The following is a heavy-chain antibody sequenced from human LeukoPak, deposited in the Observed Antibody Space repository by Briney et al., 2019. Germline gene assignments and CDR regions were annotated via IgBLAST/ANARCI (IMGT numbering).Heavy chain of an antibody. CDR3: AKGSGWYEMDQDY. J-gene: IGHJ4*02. CDR1: VFTFSSYT. D-gene: IGHD6-19*01. Sequence: SGGSLRLSCTASVFTFSSYTMSWVRQAPGKGLKWVSTISTGGGNTYYADSVQGRFTVSRDDSKNTLYLQMNSLRAEDTAVYYCAKGSGWYEMDQDYWGQGTLVTVSS. CDR2: ISTGGGNT. V-gene: IGHV3-23*01.